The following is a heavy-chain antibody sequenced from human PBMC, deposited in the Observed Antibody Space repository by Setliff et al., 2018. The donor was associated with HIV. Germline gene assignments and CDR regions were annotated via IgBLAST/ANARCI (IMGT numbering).Heavy chain of an antibody. D-gene: IGHD3-22*01. Sequence: ASVKVSCKASGYTFTGYYMHWVRQAPGQGLEWMGRINPNSGGTNYTQKFQGRVTMTRDTSISTAYMELSRLRSDDTAVYYCARNYYDSSGYRHYYYYYYMDVWGKGTTVTVSS. J-gene: IGHJ6*03. V-gene: IGHV1-2*06. CDR3: ARNYYDSSGYRHYYYYYYMDV. CDR1: GYTFTGYY. CDR2: INPNSGGT.